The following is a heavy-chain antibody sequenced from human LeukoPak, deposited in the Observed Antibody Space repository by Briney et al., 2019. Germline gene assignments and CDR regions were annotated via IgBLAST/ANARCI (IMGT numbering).Heavy chain of an antibody. D-gene: IGHD6-13*01. CDR1: GGSISRYY. Sequence: SETLSLTCTVSGGSISRYYWSWIRQPPGKGLEWIGYIYYSGSTNYNPSLKSRVTISVDTSKSQFSLKLSSVTAADTAVYYCARDRAAAGTFDYWGQGTLVTVSS. CDR2: IYYSGST. J-gene: IGHJ4*02. V-gene: IGHV4-59*01. CDR3: ARDRAAAGTFDY.